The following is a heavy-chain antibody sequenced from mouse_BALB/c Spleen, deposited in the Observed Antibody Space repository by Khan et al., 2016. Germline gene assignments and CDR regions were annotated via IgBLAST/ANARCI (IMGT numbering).Heavy chain of an antibody. V-gene: IGHV14-3*02. CDR2: IDPANGNT. D-gene: IGHD1-1*01. CDR1: GFNIKDNY. J-gene: IGHJ4*01. CDR3: ARTVLDPYYAMDY. Sequence: VQLQQSGAELVKPGASVKLSCIASGFNIKDNYMHWVKQRPEQGLEWIGRIDPANGNTKYDPKFQGKATITADTSSNTAYLQLSSLTSEDTASYCCARTVLDPYYAMDYWGHGTSCTVSS.